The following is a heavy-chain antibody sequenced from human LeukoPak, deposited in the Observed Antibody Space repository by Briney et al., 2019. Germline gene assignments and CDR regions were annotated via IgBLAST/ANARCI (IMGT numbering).Heavy chain of an antibody. J-gene: IGHJ3*02. D-gene: IGHD3-16*01. CDR1: GFTFSSYS. CDR2: ISGSGDST. V-gene: IGHV3-23*01. CDR3: ISLGGRRFFDI. Sequence: GGSLRLSCAASGFTFSSYSMNWVRQAPGKGLEWVSAISGSGDSTNYGDSVKGRCTISRYNSNNTLYLHMNSLRAEDTALYYCISLGGRRFFDIWGQGTMVTVSS.